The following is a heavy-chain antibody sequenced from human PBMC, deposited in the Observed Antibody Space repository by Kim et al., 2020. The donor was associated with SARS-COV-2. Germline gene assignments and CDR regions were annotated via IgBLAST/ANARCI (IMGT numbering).Heavy chain of an antibody. D-gene: IGHD3-16*01. CDR1: GGSISSSSYY. J-gene: IGHJ4*02. Sequence: SETLSLTCTVSGGSISSSSYYWGWIRQPPGKGLEWIGSIYYSGSTYYNPSLKSRVTISVDTSKNQFSLKLSSVTAADTAVYYCARRWGPYGHTDYWGQGTLVTVSS. CDR3: ARRWGPYGHTDY. V-gene: IGHV4-39*01. CDR2: IYYSGST.